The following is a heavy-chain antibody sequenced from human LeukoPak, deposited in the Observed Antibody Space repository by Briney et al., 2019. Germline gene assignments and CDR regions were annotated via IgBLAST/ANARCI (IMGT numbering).Heavy chain of an antibody. CDR3: TRMTRGHDY. J-gene: IGHJ4*02. V-gene: IGHV4-34*01. CDR1: GVSFDDYY. Sequence: SETLSLTCAVSGVSFDDYYWSWVRQTPGKGPEWIGEINHSGYTNDNPSLKSRVTLSIDTSRKQLSLNLRSVTVADAGIYYCTRMTRGHDYWGQGTQVTVSS. CDR2: INHSGYT. D-gene: IGHD4-11*01.